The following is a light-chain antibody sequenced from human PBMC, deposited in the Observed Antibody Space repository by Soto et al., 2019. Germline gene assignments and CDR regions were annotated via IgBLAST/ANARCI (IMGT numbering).Light chain of an antibody. CDR2: AVN. J-gene: IGLJ1*01. Sequence: QPVLTQPRSVSGSHGQSVTISCTGTSSDVGGYNYVSWYQQHPGKAPKLMIYAVNARPSGVPDRFSGSKSGNTASLTISGLQAEDEADYYCCSYAGSYTYVFGTGTKVTVL. CDR3: CSYAGSYTYV. V-gene: IGLV2-11*01. CDR1: SSDVGGYNY.